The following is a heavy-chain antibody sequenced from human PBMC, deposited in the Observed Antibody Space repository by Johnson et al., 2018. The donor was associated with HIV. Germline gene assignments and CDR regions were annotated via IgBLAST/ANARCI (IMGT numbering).Heavy chain of an antibody. V-gene: IGHV3-30*14. J-gene: IGHJ3*02. CDR2: ISYDETNQ. Sequence: QVQVLESGGGLVQPGGSLRLSCAASGFIFSTYTMHWVRQAPGKGLEWVAVISYDETNQYYADSVNGRFIISRDNSKNTLYLQMNSLRAEDTAVYYCARDTVVTPPHDAFDIWGQGTMVTVSS. CDR3: ARDTVVTPPHDAFDI. D-gene: IGHD4-23*01. CDR1: GFIFSTYT.